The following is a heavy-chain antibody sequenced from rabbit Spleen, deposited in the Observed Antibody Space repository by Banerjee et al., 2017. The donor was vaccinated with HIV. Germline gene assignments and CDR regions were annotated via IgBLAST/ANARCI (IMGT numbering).Heavy chain of an antibody. D-gene: IGHD4-1*01. Sequence: QLLEESGGDLVKPGASLTLTCTASGFSFSSSDYMCWVRQAPGKGLEWIACIDVGGSGTTYYASWAKGRFTISKTSSTTVTLQMTSLTAADTATYFCVKDGRSLSSGWGGDLWGPGTLVTVS. J-gene: IGHJ4*01. CDR3: VKDGRSLSSGWGGDL. CDR1: GFSFSSSDY. V-gene: IGHV1S40*01. CDR2: IDVGGSGTT.